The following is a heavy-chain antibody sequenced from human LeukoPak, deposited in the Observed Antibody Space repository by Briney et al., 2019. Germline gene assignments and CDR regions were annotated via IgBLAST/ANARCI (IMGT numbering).Heavy chain of an antibody. V-gene: IGHV1-2*02. CDR3: ARANPLYCSSTTCLFDY. CDR2: INPSSGDT. CDR1: RCTFTGYY. D-gene: IGHD2-2*01. Sequence: ASVKVSCKASRCTFTGYYLHWVRQAPGQGVEWMGWINPSSGDTNNTQKLQGRVTMTRDTSISTAHMELSRLRSDDTAVYYCARANPLYCSSTTCLFDYWGQGTLVTVSS. J-gene: IGHJ4*02.